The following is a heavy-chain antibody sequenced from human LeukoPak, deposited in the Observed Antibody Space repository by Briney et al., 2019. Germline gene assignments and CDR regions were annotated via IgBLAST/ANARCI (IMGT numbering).Heavy chain of an antibody. V-gene: IGHV4-30-2*01. CDR1: GGSISSGGYY. CDR3: ARDGTLAYCGGDCYSDAFDI. CDR2: IYHSGST. J-gene: IGHJ3*02. D-gene: IGHD2-21*02. Sequence: PSETLSLTCTVSGGSISSGGYYWSWIRQPPGKGLEWIGYIYHSGSTYYNPSLKSRVTISVDTSKNQFSLKLSSVTAADTAVYYCARDGTLAYCGGDCYSDAFDIWGQGTTVTVSS.